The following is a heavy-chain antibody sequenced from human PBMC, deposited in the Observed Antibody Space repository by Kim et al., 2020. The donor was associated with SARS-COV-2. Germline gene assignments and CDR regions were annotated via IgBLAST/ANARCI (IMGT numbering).Heavy chain of an antibody. V-gene: IGHV3-48*02. CDR1: GFMFSSYS. J-gene: IGHJ4*02. Sequence: GGSLRLSCAASGFMFSSYSMNWVRQAPGKGLEWVSYISSGSGTIHYADSLKGRFTISRDNAKNSLYLQMNSLRDEDTGVYYCARDLGYSGYDYFDYWGQGTLVTVSS. CDR2: ISSGSGTI. D-gene: IGHD5-12*01. CDR3: ARDLGYSGYDYFDY.